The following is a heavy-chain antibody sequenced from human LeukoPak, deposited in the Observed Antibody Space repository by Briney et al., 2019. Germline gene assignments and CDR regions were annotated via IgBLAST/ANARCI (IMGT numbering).Heavy chain of an antibody. V-gene: IGHV3-23*01. CDR2: ISPGGSP. CDR1: GFTSSSNA. J-gene: IGHJ5*02. CDR3: VKRELYIVATT. D-gene: IGHD5-12*01. Sequence: AGGSLRLSCAASGFTSSSNAMGWVRQAPGKGLEWVSAISPGGSPYYADSVKGRFTISRGNSKNTLYLQMNSLRAEDTAVYYCVKRELYIVATTWGQGTLVTVSS.